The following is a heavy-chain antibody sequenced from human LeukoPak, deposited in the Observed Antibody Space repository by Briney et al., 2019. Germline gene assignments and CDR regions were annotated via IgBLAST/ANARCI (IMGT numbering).Heavy chain of an antibody. CDR3: ARDMKYYDILTGYSADAFDI. CDR2: INPSGGST. Sequence: ASVKVSCKASGYTFTSYYMHWVRQAPGQGHEWMGIINPSGGSTSYAQKFHGRVTMTRDMSTSTVYMELSSLRSEDTAVYYCARDMKYYDILTGYSADAFDIWGQGTMVTVSS. D-gene: IGHD3-9*01. J-gene: IGHJ3*02. CDR1: GYTFTSYY. V-gene: IGHV1-46*01.